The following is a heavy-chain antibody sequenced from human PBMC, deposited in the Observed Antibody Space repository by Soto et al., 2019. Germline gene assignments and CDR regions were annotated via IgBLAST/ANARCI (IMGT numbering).Heavy chain of an antibody. CDR1: GYSISSGYY. J-gene: IGHJ4*02. D-gene: IGHD6-13*01. CDR3: ARGLSAGTFDY. CDR2: IYHSGST. V-gene: IGHV4-38-2*01. Sequence: PSETLSLTCAVSGYSISSGYYWGWIRQPPGKGLEWIGTIYHSGSTYYNPSLKSRVTISVDTSKNQFSLKLSSVTAADTAVFYCARGLSAGTFDYWGRGTLVTVS.